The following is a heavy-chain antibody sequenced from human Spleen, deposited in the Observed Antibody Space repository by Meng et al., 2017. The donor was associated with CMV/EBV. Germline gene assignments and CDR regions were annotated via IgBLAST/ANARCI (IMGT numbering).Heavy chain of an antibody. CDR3: ARGAWWFDT. CDR2: ISGSGYTI. Sequence: LSCTVSEFIFSDYYMSWIRQAPGKGLQWISYISGSGYTIYYSDSVKGRFTVSRDNAKNSLYLQMNSLRADGTAIYYCARGAWWFDTWGQGTLVTVSS. V-gene: IGHV3-11*01. J-gene: IGHJ5*02. CDR1: EFIFSDYY.